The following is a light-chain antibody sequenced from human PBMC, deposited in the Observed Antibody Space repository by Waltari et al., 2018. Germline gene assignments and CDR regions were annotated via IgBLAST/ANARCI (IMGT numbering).Light chain of an antibody. J-gene: IGKJ5*01. V-gene: IGKV1-39*01. CDR1: QSISSY. CDR2: AAS. CDR3: LQYDNLPIT. Sequence: DIQMTQSPSSLSASVGDRVTITCRASQSISSYLNWYQQKPGKAPKLLIYAASSLQSGVPSRFSGSGSGTDFTLTISSLQPEDFATFYCLQYDNLPITFGQGTRLEIK.